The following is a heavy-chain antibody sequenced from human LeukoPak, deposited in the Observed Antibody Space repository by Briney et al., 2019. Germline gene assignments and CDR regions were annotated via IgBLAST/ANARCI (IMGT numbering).Heavy chain of an antibody. Sequence: ASVNVSCKASGYTFTGYYMHWVRQAPGQGLEWMGWINPNSGGTNYAQKFQGGVTMTRDTSISTAYMELSRLRSDDTAVYYCARDVRNYYYSRWDYWGQGTLVTVSS. V-gene: IGHV1-2*02. J-gene: IGHJ4*02. D-gene: IGHD5-12*01. CDR2: INPNSGGT. CDR1: GYTFTGYY. CDR3: ARDVRNYYYSRWDY.